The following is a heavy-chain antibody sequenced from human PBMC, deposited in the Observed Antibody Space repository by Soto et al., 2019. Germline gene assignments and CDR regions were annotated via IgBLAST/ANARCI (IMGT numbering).Heavy chain of an antibody. CDR3: ANSSVGFGDLKS. V-gene: IGHV4-31*03. CDR1: GASISSRTDY. CDR2: FYDSGTT. D-gene: IGHD3-10*01. J-gene: IGHJ4*02. Sequence: QVQLQESGPGLVKPSQTLSLICTVSGASISSRTDYWTWVRQHPGEGLEWIGYFYDSGTTHYNPSPKSRVTISVDTSKNHFSLNMRSVTAADTAVYFCANSSVGFGDLKSWGQGTLVVASS.